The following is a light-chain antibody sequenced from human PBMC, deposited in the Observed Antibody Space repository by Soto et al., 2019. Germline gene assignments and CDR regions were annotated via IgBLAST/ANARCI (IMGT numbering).Light chain of an antibody. CDR1: SSDVGSYNR. Sequence: QSALTQPPSVSGSPGQSVTISCTGTSSDVGSYNRVSWYQQPPGTAPKLMIYEVSNRPSGVPDRFSGSKSGNTASLTISGLQAEDEADYYCRSYTRSSTLVFGGGTKLTVL. J-gene: IGLJ2*01. CDR3: RSYTRSSTLV. V-gene: IGLV2-18*02. CDR2: EVS.